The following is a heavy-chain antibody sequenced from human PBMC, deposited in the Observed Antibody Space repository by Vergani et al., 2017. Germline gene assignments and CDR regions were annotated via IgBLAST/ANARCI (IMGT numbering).Heavy chain of an antibody. J-gene: IGHJ5*02. Sequence: QVQLVESGGGVVQPGRSLRLSCAASGFTFSSYAMHWVRQAPGKGLEWVAFIRYDGNNKYYADSVKGRFTISRDSSKNTLYLQMSSLRSEDTALYYCAKFPRPIVTSDWFDPWGQGTLVTLSS. CDR2: IRYDGNNK. CDR1: GFTFSSYA. D-gene: IGHD5-18*01. V-gene: IGHV3-30*02. CDR3: AKFPRPIVTSDWFDP.